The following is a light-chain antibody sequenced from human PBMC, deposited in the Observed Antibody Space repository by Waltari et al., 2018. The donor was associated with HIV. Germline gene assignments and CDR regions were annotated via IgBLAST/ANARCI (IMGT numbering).Light chain of an antibody. CDR1: QGVKSD. CDR3: LQDYNYPAT. CDR2: AVS. Sequence: AILMTQSPSSLSASVGDKVTITCRASQGVKSDLGWYQQRPGKAPNRLIYAVSSLPTGVPSRFSGSGSGTTFTLTISSLQPEDFATYYCLQDYNYPATFGQGTKV. V-gene: IGKV1-6*01. J-gene: IGKJ1*01.